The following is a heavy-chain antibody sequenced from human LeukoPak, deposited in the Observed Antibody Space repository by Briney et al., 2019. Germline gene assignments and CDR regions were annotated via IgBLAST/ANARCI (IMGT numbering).Heavy chain of an antibody. Sequence: AASVKVSCKASGYTFTSYYMHWVRQAPGQGLEWTGIINPSGGSTSYAQKFQGRVTMTRDMSTSTVYMELSSLRSEDTAVYYCARTTYGDTAFDYWGQGTLVTVSS. CDR3: ARTTYGDTAFDY. D-gene: IGHD4-17*01. CDR2: INPSGGST. V-gene: IGHV1-46*01. CDR1: GYTFTSYY. J-gene: IGHJ4*02.